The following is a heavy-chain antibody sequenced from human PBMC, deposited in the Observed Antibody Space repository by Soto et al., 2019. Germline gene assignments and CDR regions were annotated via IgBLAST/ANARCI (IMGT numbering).Heavy chain of an antibody. D-gene: IGHD3-22*01. CDR2: ISSSSSTI. CDR3: ARAGSSGYEFDY. Sequence: GGSLRLSCAASGCTFSSYSMNWVRQAPGKGLEWVSYISSSSSTIYYADSVKGRFTISRDNSRNTLYLQMNSLRAEDTAVYYCARAGSSGYEFDYWGQGTLVTVSS. J-gene: IGHJ4*02. CDR1: GCTFSSYS. V-gene: IGHV3-48*01.